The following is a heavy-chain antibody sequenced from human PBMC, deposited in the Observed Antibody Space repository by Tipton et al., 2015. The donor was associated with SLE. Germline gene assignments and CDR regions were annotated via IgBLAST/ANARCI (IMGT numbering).Heavy chain of an antibody. CDR2: ISAYNGNT. J-gene: IGHJ4*02. CDR3: ARDMGLYYGSGCYYPQNFDY. V-gene: IGHV1-18*01. CDR1: GYTFTSYG. D-gene: IGHD3-10*01. Sequence: QSGPEVKKPGASVKVSCKASGYTFTSYGISWVRQAPGQGLEWMGWISAYNGNTNYAQKLQGRVTMTTDTSTSTAYTELRSLRSDDTAVYYCARDMGLYYGSGCYYPQNFDYWGQGTLVTVSS.